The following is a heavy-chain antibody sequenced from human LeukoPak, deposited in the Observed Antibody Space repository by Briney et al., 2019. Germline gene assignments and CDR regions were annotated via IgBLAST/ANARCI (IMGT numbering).Heavy chain of an antibody. CDR1: GYTFTSYG. V-gene: IGHV1-18*01. CDR2: ISAYNGNT. CDR3: ARGRRYCSSTSCYNWFDP. J-gene: IGHJ5*02. D-gene: IGHD2-2*01. Sequence: ASVKVSCKASGYTFTSYGISWVRQAPGQGLEWMAWISAYNGNTNYAQKLQGRITMTTDTSTSTAYMELRSLRSDDTAVYYCARGRRYCSSTSCYNWFDPWGQGTLVTVSS.